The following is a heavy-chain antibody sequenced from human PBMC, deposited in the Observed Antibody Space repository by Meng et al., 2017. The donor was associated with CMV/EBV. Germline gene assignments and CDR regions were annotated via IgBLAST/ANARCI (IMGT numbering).Heavy chain of an antibody. J-gene: IGHJ5*02. D-gene: IGHD3-3*01. CDR3: ARESTIFGVVISP. Sequence: GGSLRLSCAVSGFTFSSYWMSWVRQAPGKGLEWVANIKQDGSEKYYVDSVKGRFTISRDNAKNSLYLQMNSLRAEDTAVYYCARESTIFGVVISPWGQGTLVTVSS. CDR2: IKQDGSEK. CDR1: GFTFSSYW. V-gene: IGHV3-7*01.